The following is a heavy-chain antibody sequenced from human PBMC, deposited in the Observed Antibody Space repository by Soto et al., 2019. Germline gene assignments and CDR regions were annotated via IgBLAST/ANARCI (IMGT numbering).Heavy chain of an antibody. V-gene: IGHV4-59*01. CDR1: GGFISTYY. D-gene: IGHD1-20*01. J-gene: IGHJ4*02. CDR3: AREVYDDATRHFDY. CDR2: IYYTGST. Sequence: ASGTLSLTCSVSGGFISTYYWSWIRQPPGKGLEWIGSIYYTGSTTYNPSLKSRVTISLDVSKNRFSLSLSSVTAADTALYYCAREVYDDATRHFDYWGQGTPVTVSS.